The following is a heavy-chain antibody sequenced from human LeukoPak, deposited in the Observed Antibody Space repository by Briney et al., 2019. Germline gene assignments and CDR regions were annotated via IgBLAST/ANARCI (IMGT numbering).Heavy chain of an antibody. D-gene: IGHD6-13*01. CDR2: IKQDGSEK. V-gene: IGHV3-7*01. Sequence: GGTLRLSCAASGFTFSSYWMSWVRQAPGKGLEWVANIKQDGSEKYYVDSVKGRFTISRDNAKNSLYLQMNSLRAEDTAVYYCAREYSSSWYMGYYYYMDVWGKGTTVTVSS. CDR3: AREYSSSWYMGYYYYMDV. J-gene: IGHJ6*03. CDR1: GFTFSSYW.